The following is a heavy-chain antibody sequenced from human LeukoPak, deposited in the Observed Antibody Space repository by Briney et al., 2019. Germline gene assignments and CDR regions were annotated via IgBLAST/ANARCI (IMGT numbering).Heavy chain of an antibody. D-gene: IGHD1-26*01. Sequence: SGGSLRLSCTASGFTFSSYVMSWVRQAPGKGLEWVSAISGSGDSTYYADSVKGRFTISRDNSKNTLYLQMNSLRAEDTAVYYCAKGTYGYEVGAFDYWGQGTLVTDSS. CDR1: GFTFSSYV. J-gene: IGHJ4*02. CDR3: AKGTYGYEVGAFDY. V-gene: IGHV3-23*01. CDR2: ISGSGDST.